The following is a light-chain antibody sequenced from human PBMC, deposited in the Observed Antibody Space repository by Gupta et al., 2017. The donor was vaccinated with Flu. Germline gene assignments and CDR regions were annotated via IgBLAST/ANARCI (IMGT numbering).Light chain of an antibody. CDR3: RQADSSFWT. CDR2: WSS. CDR1: QSLFSSSNNKNF. Sequence: DIVMAQSPDFLAVSLGERATINCKSSQSLFSSSNNKNFLAWYQQKPGQSPRLLISWSSTRESGVPERFSGSGSGTDFTLTISSLQAEDVAVYHCRQADSSFWTFGQGTKVEV. V-gene: IGKV4-1*01. J-gene: IGKJ1*01.